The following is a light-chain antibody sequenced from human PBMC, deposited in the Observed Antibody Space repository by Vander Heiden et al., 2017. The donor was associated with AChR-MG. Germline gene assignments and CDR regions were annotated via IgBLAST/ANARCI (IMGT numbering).Light chain of an antibody. CDR3: AAWDDSLSGWV. CDR1: SSNIGSNY. J-gene: IGLJ2*01. V-gene: IGLV1-47*01. Sequence: QSVLTQPPSASGTPGQRVTISCSGSSSNIGSNYVYWYQQLPGTAPKLRSYRNNQRPSGVPDRFSGSKSGTSAYLAISGLRSEDEADYYCAAWDDSLSGWVFGGGTKLTVL. CDR2: RNN.